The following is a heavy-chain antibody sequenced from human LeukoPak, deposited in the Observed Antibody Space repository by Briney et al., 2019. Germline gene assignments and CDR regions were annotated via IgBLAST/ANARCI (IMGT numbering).Heavy chain of an antibody. V-gene: IGHV3-7*01. J-gene: IGHJ4*02. CDR2: IKEDESAK. CDR3: ARDVGGSLDH. CDR1: GFTFSTYW. D-gene: IGHD1-26*01. Sequence: PGGSLRLSCAASGFTFSTYWMAWVRQAPGKGLEWVANIKEDESAKHQADSVKGRFTITRDNAQNLVYLQMSRLRGEDTAIYDCARDVGGSLDHWGRGTLVTVSS.